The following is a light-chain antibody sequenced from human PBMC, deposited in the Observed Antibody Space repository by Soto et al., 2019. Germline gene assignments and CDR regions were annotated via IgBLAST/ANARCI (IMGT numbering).Light chain of an antibody. V-gene: IGKV3-11*01. CDR2: DAS. CDR3: QQRSNWPLT. Sequence: IVLTQSPGTLSLSPGERATLSCRASQSVSSKLAWYQQKSGQAPRLLIYDASKRATGIPARFSGSGSGTDFTLTISSLEPEDFAVYYCQQRSNWPLTFGGGTKVDIK. J-gene: IGKJ4*01. CDR1: QSVSSK.